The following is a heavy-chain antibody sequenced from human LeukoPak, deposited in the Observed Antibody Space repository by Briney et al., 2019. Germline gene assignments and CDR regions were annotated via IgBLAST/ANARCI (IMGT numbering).Heavy chain of an antibody. CDR1: GFTFDDYA. J-gene: IGHJ4*02. V-gene: IGHV3-9*01. D-gene: IGHD3-22*01. CDR2: ISWNSGSI. Sequence: GGSLRLSCAASGFTFDDYAMHWVRQAPGKGLEWVSGISWNSGSIGYADSVKGRFTISRDNAKNSLYLQMNSLRAEDTALYYCAKDMAYYYDSSGHDYWGQGTLVTVSS. CDR3: AKDMAYYYDSSGHDY.